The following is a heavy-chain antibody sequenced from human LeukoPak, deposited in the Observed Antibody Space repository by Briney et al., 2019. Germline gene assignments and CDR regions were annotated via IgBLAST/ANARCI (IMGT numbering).Heavy chain of an antibody. CDR2: IWYDGSKK. J-gene: IGHJ4*02. CDR1: GLTFSSYG. Sequence: SGGSLRLSCAASGLTFSSYGMHWVRQAPGKGLEWVALIWYDGSKKYHADSVKGRFTISRDNSKNTLYLEMNSLRAEDTAVYSCARGEAFCDYWGQGARVTVSS. V-gene: IGHV3-33*01. CDR3: ARGEAFCDY.